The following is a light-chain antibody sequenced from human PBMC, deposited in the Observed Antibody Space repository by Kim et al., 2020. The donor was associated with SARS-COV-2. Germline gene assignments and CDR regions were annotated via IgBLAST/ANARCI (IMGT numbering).Light chain of an antibody. Sequence: SYELTQPPSVSVSPGQTASITCSGDKLGDKNVCWYQQKPGQSPVLVIYEDNKRPSGIPERVSGSNSGNTATLTISGTQAMDESDYFCQAWDSRTVVFVGG. CDR3: QAWDSRTVV. CDR2: EDN. J-gene: IGLJ2*01. CDR1: KLGDKN. V-gene: IGLV3-1*01.